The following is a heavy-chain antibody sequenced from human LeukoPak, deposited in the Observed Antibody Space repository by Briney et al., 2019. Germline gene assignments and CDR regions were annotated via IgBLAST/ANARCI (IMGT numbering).Heavy chain of an antibody. CDR3: ARRAGEGFDN. CDR2: IRSRPKNYAT. J-gene: IGHJ5*02. CDR1: GFTFSGSA. Sequence: GSLKLSCAASGFTFSGSAIHWVRPASGKGLEWVGRIRSRPKNYATAYTSSLRGRFTISRDDSKNTAYLQMNSLKTDDTAVYFCARRAGEGFDNWGQGTLVTVAS. D-gene: IGHD6-13*01. V-gene: IGHV3-73*01.